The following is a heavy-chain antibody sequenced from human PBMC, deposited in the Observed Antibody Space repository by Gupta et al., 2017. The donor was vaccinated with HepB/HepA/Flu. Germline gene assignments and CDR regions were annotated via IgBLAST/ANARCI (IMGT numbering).Heavy chain of an antibody. CDR1: GLTFSTYN. CDR2: ISSSGNST. CDR3: STKGTTVTTARLAACDI. J-gene: IGHJ3*02. Sequence: EVQLVESGGGLVRLGGSLRLSCAAPGLTFSTYNINWVRQAPGKGLEWISYISSSGNSTGDADSVKGRFTISRDNAKKSLNLQMKRLKDEDTAVYYWSTKGTTVTTARLAACDIWGQGTLGTVSS. V-gene: IGHV3-48*02. D-gene: IGHD4-17*01.